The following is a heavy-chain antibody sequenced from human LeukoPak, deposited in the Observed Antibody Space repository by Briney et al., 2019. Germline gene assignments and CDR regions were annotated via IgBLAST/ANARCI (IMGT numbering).Heavy chain of an antibody. CDR3: ARATGVVPAALGY. CDR2: INHSGST. Sequence: SETLSLTCVVYGGSFSGYYWSWIRQPPGKGLEWIGEINHSGSTNYNPSLKSRVTISVDTSKNQFSLKLSSVTAADTAVYYCARATGVVPAALGYWGQGTLVTVSS. D-gene: IGHD2-2*01. V-gene: IGHV4-34*01. J-gene: IGHJ4*02. CDR1: GGSFSGYY.